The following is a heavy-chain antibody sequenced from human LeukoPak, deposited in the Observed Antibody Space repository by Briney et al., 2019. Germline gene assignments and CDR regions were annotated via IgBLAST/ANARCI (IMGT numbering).Heavy chain of an antibody. CDR3: ARKNEQGVTDF. D-gene: IGHD1-1*01. CDR1: GFTFTCCG. J-gene: IGHJ4*02. CDR2: ISYHGSNI. Sequence: PGRSLRLSCAASGFTFTCCGMHWVRQAPGKGLEWLAVISYHGSNIYYADSVTGRFTISRDNSKNTAFLQMNSLRPEDTALYYCARKNEQGVTDFWGQGALVTVSA. V-gene: IGHV3-30*03.